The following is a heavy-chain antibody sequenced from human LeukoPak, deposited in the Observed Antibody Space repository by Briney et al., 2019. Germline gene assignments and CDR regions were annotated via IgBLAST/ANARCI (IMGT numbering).Heavy chain of an antibody. V-gene: IGHV3-30*12. D-gene: IGHD3-22*01. J-gene: IGHJ5*02. CDR1: AFTFSSYG. CDR3: ARVLSGSWDWFDP. Sequence: GGSLRLSCAASAFTFSSYGMHWVRQAPGKGLEWVAFIPYDGSEKHYADSVKGRFTISRDNSKNTLYLQMNSLRAEDTAVYYCARVLSGSWDWFDPWGQGTLVTVSS. CDR2: IPYDGSEK.